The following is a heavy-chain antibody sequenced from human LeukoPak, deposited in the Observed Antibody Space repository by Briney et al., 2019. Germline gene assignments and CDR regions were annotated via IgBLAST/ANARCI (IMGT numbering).Heavy chain of an antibody. CDR2: IRYDGSNK. CDR1: GFTFSSYG. V-gene: IGHV3-30*02. Sequence: GGSLRLSCAASGFTFSSYGMHWVRQAPGKGLEWVAFIRYDGSNKYYADSVKGRFTISRDNSKNTLCLQMNSLRAEDTAVYYCAKEIWPTVTTPGHTHFDYWGQGTLVTVSS. CDR3: AKEIWPTVTTPGHTHFDY. D-gene: IGHD4-17*01. J-gene: IGHJ4*02.